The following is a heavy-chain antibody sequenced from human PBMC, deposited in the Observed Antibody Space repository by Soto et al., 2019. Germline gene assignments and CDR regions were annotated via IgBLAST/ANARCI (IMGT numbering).Heavy chain of an antibody. CDR2: IHGGGDYT. D-gene: IGHD1-26*01. CDR3: AKNRGSGSYTNWNFDV. J-gene: IGHJ2*01. V-gene: IGHV3-23*01. Sequence: EVQVLESGGGLVQPGGSLRLACAASGFTFRNYAMSWVRQAAGKGLEWVATIHGGGDYTQYTESVKGRFTISRDNSRNTVYLQMNSLRAEDTALYYCAKNRGSGSYTNWNFDVWGRGTLVTVSS. CDR1: GFTFRNYA.